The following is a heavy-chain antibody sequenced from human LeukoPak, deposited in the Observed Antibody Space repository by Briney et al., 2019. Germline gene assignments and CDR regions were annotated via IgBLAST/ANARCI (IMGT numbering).Heavy chain of an antibody. CDR2: IYSGGST. CDR3: ARDGYNYGAFDI. V-gene: IGHV3-53*01. D-gene: IGHD5-24*01. Sequence: GGSLRLSCAAPGFTVRSNYMSWVRQAPGKGLEWVSAIYSGGSTYYADSVKGRFTISRDNSKNTLYLQMNSLRAEDTAVYYCARDGYNYGAFDIWGQGTMVTVSS. J-gene: IGHJ3*02. CDR1: GFTVRSNY.